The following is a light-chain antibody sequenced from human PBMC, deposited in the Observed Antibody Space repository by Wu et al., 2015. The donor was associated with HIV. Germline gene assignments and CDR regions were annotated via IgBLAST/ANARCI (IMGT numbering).Light chain of an antibody. J-gene: IGKJ2*03. V-gene: IGKV1-39*01. CDR3: QKTYKIQYS. CDR2: AAS. Sequence: DIQMTQSPSSLSASVGDRVTITCRASQSISRDLNWYQQKPGKAPKLLIYAASNLQSGVPSRFSGSGSGTEFTLTISSLQPEDFATYFCQKTYKIQYSFGQGTKLEVK. CDR1: QSISRD.